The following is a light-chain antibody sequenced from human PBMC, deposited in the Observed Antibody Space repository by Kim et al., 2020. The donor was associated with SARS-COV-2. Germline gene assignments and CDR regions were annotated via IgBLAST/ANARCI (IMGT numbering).Light chain of an antibody. J-gene: IGLJ2*01. CDR2: EDN. CDR1: SGSIARNY. CDR3: QSYDSSNQV. V-gene: IGLV6-57*03. Sequence: GKTVTLSCTRSSGSIARNYVQWYQQRPGSAPTTVIYEDNQRPSGVPDRFSGSIDSSSNSASLTISGLKTDDEADYYCQSYDSSNQVFGGGTQLTVL.